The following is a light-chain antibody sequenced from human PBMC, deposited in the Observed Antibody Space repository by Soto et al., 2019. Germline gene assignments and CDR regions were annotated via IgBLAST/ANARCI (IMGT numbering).Light chain of an antibody. CDR3: QQVKGFPLT. Sequence: DIQMTQSPSSVSAFVGDRVAITCRASHDIARWLAWYQQQPGKAPRLLIYAASSLQSGVPTRFSGSGSGTDSTLTITNLQPEDSAVYYCQQVKGFPLTFGGGTKVDIK. J-gene: IGKJ4*01. V-gene: IGKV1-12*01. CDR2: AAS. CDR1: HDIARW.